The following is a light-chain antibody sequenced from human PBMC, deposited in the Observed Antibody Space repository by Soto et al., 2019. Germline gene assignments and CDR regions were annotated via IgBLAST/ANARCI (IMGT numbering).Light chain of an antibody. CDR3: QQYDSLPLT. Sequence: IQMTQSPSTLSASVGDRVTITCQASQDISNYLHWFQQKPGKAPQLLIFDVSNLQTGVPSRFSGGGSGTDFALTISSLEPEDIATYYCQQYDSLPLTFGQGTRREIK. CDR2: DVS. V-gene: IGKV1-33*01. CDR1: QDISNY. J-gene: IGKJ5*01.